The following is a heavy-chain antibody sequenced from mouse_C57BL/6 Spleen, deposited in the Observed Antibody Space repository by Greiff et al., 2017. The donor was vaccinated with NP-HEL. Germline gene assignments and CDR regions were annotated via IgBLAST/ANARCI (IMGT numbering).Heavy chain of an antibody. CDR3: ARRTTVVLDY. J-gene: IGHJ2*01. V-gene: IGHV1-50*01. CDR1: GYTFTSYW. Sequence: VQLQQPGAELVKPGASVKLSCKASGYTFTSYWMQWVKQRPGQGLEWIGEIDPSDSYTNYNQKFKGKATLTVDTSSSTAYMQLSSLTSEDSAVYYCARRTTVVLDYWGQGTTLTVSS. D-gene: IGHD1-1*01. CDR2: IDPSDSYT.